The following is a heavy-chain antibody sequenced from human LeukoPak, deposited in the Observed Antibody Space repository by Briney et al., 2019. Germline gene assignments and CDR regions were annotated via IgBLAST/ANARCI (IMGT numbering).Heavy chain of an antibody. V-gene: IGHV3-53*01. CDR2: IYSGGST. CDR3: AKDELAGRYCSSTSCYLEPSY. Sequence: GGSLRLSCAASGFTVSSNYMSWVRQAPGKGLEWVSVIYSGGSTYYADSVKGRFTISRDNSRDTLYLQMNSPRAEDTAVYYCAKDELAGRYCSSTSCYLEPSYWGQGTLVTVSS. J-gene: IGHJ4*02. D-gene: IGHD2-2*01. CDR1: GFTVSSNY.